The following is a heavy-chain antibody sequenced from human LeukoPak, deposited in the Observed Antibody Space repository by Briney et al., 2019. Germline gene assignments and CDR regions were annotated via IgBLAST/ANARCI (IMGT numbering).Heavy chain of an antibody. Sequence: SETPSLTCTVTGGSISSGGYYWSWIRQHPGKGLEWIGYIYYSGSTYYNPSLKSRVTISVDTSKNQFSLKLSSVTAADTAVYYCARTPAEAAGTSYAFDIWGQGTMVTVSS. J-gene: IGHJ3*02. V-gene: IGHV4-31*03. CDR3: ARTPAEAAGTSYAFDI. D-gene: IGHD6-13*01. CDR1: GGSISSGGYY. CDR2: IYYSGST.